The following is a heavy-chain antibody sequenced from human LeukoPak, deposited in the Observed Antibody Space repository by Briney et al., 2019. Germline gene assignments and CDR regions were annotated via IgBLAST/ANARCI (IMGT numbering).Heavy chain of an antibody. Sequence: PGGSLRLSCAASGFTFSGSGMHWVRQAPGKGLEWVTFIRYDGSNKYYTDSVKGRFTISRDNSKNTLYLQMDSLRAEDTAVYYCARDYDFWSGYPFDYWGQGTLVTVSS. CDR3: ARDYDFWSGYPFDY. D-gene: IGHD3-3*01. V-gene: IGHV3-30*02. CDR2: IRYDGSNK. CDR1: GFTFSGSG. J-gene: IGHJ4*02.